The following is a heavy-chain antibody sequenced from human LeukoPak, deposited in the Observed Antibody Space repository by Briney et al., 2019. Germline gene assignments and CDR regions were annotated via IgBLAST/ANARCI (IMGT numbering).Heavy chain of an antibody. D-gene: IGHD4/OR15-4a*01. J-gene: IGHJ3*01. V-gene: IGHV4-4*07. CDR2: IYTSGST. CDR1: GGSISSYY. Sequence: SETLSLTCTVSGGSISSYYWSWLRQPAGKGLEWIGRIYTSGSTNYNPSLKSRVTMSVDTSKNQFSLKLSSVTAADTAVYYCARVGPLTADAFDVWGQGTMVTVSS. CDR3: ARVGPLTADAFDV.